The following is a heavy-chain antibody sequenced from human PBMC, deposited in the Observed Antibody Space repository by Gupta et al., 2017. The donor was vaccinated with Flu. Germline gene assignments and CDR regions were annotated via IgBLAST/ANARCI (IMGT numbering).Heavy chain of an antibody. Sequence: QVHLVESGGGVVQPGTSLRLSCGAAGFTFSRYGIHWVRQAPGKGLEWVAVKSNDGSKEFYADSVKGRFTLSRDNSKNTVHLQMDTLRAEDTAVYYCAKSNDSSGWSPYFGLDVWGQGTTVTVSS. J-gene: IGHJ6*02. V-gene: IGHV3-30*18. CDR3: AKSNDSSGWSPYFGLDV. CDR1: GFTFSRYG. CDR2: KSNDGSKE. D-gene: IGHD6-19*01.